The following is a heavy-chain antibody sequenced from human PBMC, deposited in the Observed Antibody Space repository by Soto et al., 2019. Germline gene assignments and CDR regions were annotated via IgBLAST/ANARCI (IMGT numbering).Heavy chain of an antibody. J-gene: IGHJ4*02. V-gene: IGHV4-39*01. CDR3: ARHAIYCSGGSCYSRFDY. CDR2: IYYSGST. CDR1: GCSISSSSYY. D-gene: IGHD2-15*01. Sequence: QLQLQESGPGLVKPSETLSLTCTVSGCSISSSSYYWGWIRQPPGKGLEWIGSIYYSGSTYYNPSLKSRVTISVDTSKNQFSLKLSSVPAADTAVYYCARHAIYCSGGSCYSRFDYWGQGTLVTVSS.